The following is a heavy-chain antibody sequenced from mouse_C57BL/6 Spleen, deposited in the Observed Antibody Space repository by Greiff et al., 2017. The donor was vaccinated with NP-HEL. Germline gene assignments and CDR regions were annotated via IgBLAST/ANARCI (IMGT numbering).Heavy chain of an antibody. Sequence: EESGPGLVKPSQSLSLTCSVTGYSITSGYYWNWIRQFPGNKLEWMGYISYDGSNNYNPSLKNRISITRDTSKNQFFLKLNSVTTEDTATYYCARDSAGTDVWGTGTTVTVSS. CDR1: GYSITSGYY. V-gene: IGHV3-6*01. CDR2: ISYDGSN. J-gene: IGHJ1*03. CDR3: ARDSAGTDV. D-gene: IGHD4-1*01.